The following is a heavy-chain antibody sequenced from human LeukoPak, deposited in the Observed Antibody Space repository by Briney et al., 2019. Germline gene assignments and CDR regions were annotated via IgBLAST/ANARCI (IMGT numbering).Heavy chain of an antibody. V-gene: IGHV4-59*11. D-gene: IGHD2-2*01. J-gene: IGHJ6*03. Sequence: PSETLSLTCEVSGGSISSHYWTWIRQSPGKGLEWIGNVYKSGSTKYHSSLQSRVTISADTSKNQFALKLRSVTAADTAVYFCARERCSSVSCFGDMDVWGKGTAVTVS. CDR2: VYKSGST. CDR3: ARERCSSVSCFGDMDV. CDR1: GGSISSHY.